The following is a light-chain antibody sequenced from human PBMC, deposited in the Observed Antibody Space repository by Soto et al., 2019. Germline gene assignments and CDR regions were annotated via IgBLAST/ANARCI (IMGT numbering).Light chain of an antibody. CDR3: QKYNSAPLT. CDR2: AVS. CDR1: QGITNY. J-gene: IGKJ4*01. Sequence: DIQVTQSPSSLSASVGDRVTITCRASQGITNYLAWYQQKPGKVPKLLISAVSALQSGVPSRFSGSGSGTEFTLTISSLQPEDVATYYCQKYNSAPLTFGGGTTGDIK. V-gene: IGKV1-27*01.